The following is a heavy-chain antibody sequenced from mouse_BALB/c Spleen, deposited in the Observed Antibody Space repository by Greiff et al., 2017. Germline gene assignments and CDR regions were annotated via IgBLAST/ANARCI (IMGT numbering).Heavy chain of an antibody. J-gene: IGHJ3*01. CDR3: ARQENWVAWFAY. CDR2: ISSGGSYT. Sequence: DVKLQESGGDLVKPGGSLKLSCAASGFTFSSYGMSWVRQTPDKRLEWVATISSGGSYTYYPDSVKGRFTISRDNAKNTLYLQMSSLKSEDTAMYYCARQENWVAWFAYWGQGTLVTVSA. D-gene: IGHD4-1*01. CDR1: GFTFSSYG. V-gene: IGHV5-6*02.